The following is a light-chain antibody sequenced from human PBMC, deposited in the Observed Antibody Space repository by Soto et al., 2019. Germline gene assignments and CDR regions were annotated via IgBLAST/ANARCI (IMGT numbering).Light chain of an antibody. CDR2: AAS. J-gene: IGKJ4*01. CDR3: QQLNSYPLT. V-gene: IGKV1-9*01. CDR1: QAISSY. Sequence: DIQLTQSPSFLSASVGDRVTITCRASQAISSYLAWYQQKPGKAPKLLIYAASTLQSGVPSRFSGSGSGTEFTLTMNSLQPEDFATYYCQQLNSYPLTFGGGTKVEIK.